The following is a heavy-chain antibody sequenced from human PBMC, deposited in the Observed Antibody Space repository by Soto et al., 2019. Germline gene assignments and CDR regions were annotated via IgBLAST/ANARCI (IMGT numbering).Heavy chain of an antibody. Sequence: GGSLRLSCAASGFTFSSYAMHWXRQAPGKGLEWVALISYDGSDKDYADSVKGRFTISRDNSRNTLFLQMNSLRAEDTAVYYCARDYSKYYDSSGYYRSPAYWGQGTLVTVSS. J-gene: IGHJ4*02. D-gene: IGHD3-22*01. CDR1: GFTFSSYA. CDR3: ARDYSKYYDSSGYYRSPAY. V-gene: IGHV3-30-3*01. CDR2: ISYDGSDK.